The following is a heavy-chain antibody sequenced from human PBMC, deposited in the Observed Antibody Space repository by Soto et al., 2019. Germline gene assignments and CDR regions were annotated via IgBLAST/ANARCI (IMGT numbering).Heavy chain of an antibody. Sequence: ASVKVSCKASGYPFSDNQIHWLRRAPGQGLEWMGRINPNSGGTNYAQKFQGRVTMTRDTSISTAYMELSRLRSDDTAVYYCAGVSSSPSTKDYWGQGTLVTVSS. J-gene: IGHJ4*02. CDR1: GYPFSDNQ. CDR2: INPNSGGT. D-gene: IGHD6-6*01. V-gene: IGHV1-2*02. CDR3: AGVSSSPSTKDY.